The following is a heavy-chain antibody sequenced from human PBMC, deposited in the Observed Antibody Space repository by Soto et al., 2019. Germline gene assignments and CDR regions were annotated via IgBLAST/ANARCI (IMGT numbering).Heavy chain of an antibody. D-gene: IGHD2-15*01. CDR1: GFPFGDFG. CDR2: ISYDGNTK. CDR3: AKDPRYCSGGTCFPEGEHWLDS. J-gene: IGHJ5*01. V-gene: IGHV3-30*18. Sequence: LRLSCAASGFPFGDFGMHWLRQAPGKGLEWVAVISYDGNTKFYTDSLKGRFSISRDNSKNTLYLQMNSLRAEDTAVYYCAKDPRYCSGGTCFPEGEHWLDSWGQGTLVTVSS.